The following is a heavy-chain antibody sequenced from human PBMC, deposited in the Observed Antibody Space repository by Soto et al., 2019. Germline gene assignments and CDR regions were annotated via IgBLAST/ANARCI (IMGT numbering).Heavy chain of an antibody. CDR1: GFTFSSYA. V-gene: IGHV3-23*01. CDR2: ISGSGGST. D-gene: IGHD3-22*01. J-gene: IGHJ4*02. CDR3: AKYRGIVVIRTAVDY. Sequence: PVGSLRLSCAASGFTFSSYAMSWVRQAPGKGLEWVSAISGSGGSTYYADSVKGRFTISRDNSKNTLYLQMNSLRAEDTAVYYCAKYRGIVVIRTAVDYWGQGTLVTVSS.